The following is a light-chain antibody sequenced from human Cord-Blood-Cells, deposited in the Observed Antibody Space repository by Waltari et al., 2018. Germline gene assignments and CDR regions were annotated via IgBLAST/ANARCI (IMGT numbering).Light chain of an antibody. J-gene: IGLJ2*01. CDR1: NIGSKS. V-gene: IGLV3-21*02. CDR3: QVWDSSSDHPV. CDR2: DDS. Sequence: SYVLTQPPSVSVAPGQTARITCGGNNIGSKSVHWYQQKPGQAPVLVVYDDSDRPSGIPEGFSGANSGNTATLAISRVEAGDEADYYCQVWDSSSDHPVFGGGIKLTVL.